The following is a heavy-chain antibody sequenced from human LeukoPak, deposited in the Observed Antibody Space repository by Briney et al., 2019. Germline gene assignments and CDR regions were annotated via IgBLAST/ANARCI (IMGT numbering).Heavy chain of an antibody. V-gene: IGHV3-30-3*01. CDR1: GFTFSSYA. CDR3: ARDPRAIAAAGNGIFDY. Sequence: QPGRSLRLSSAASGFTFSSYAMHWVRQAPGKGLEWVAVISYDGSNKYYADSVKGRFTISRDNSKNTLYLQMNSLRAEDTAVYYCARDPRAIAAAGNGIFDYWGQGNLVTVSS. J-gene: IGHJ4*02. CDR2: ISYDGSNK. D-gene: IGHD6-13*01.